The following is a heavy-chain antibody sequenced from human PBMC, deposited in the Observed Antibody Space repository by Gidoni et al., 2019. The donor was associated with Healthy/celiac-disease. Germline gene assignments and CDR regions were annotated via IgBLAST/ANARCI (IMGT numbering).Heavy chain of an antibody. Sequence: QVQLQESGPGLVKPSPPLSLTCTVSGGSIRRGSYYWSWIRQPAGKGLEWIGRIYTSGSTNYNPSLKSRVTMSVDTSKNQFSLKLSSVTAADTAVYYCARGVFTIFGVAWGRWGQGTLVTVSS. V-gene: IGHV4-61*02. CDR3: ARGVFTIFGVAWGR. D-gene: IGHD3-3*01. CDR1: GGSIRRGSYY. CDR2: IYTSGST. J-gene: IGHJ4*02.